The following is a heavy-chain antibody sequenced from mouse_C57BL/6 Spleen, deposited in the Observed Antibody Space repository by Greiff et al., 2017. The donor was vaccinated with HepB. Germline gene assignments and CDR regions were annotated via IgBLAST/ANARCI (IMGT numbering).Heavy chain of an antibody. CDR1: GFTFSDYG. Sequence: EVMLVESGGGFVKPGGSLKLSCAASGFTFSDYGMHWVRQAPEKGLEWVAYISSGSSTIYYADTVKGRFTISRDNAKNTLFLQMTSLRSEDTAMYYCARSPFAYWGQGTLVTVSA. V-gene: IGHV5-17*01. CDR3: ARSPFAY. J-gene: IGHJ3*01. CDR2: ISSGSSTI.